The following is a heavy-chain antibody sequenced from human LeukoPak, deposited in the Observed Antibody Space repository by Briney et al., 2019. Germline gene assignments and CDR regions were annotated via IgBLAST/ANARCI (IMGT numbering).Heavy chain of an antibody. Sequence: PSETLSLTCTVSGDSMSSYYWSWIRQPPGKGLEWIAYISYSGSTKYNPSLQNRVTISIDTSKDQFSLKLSSVTAADTAVYYCARESADIYSGSYGGFDYWGQGTLVTVSS. J-gene: IGHJ4*02. CDR3: ARESADIYSGSYGGFDY. V-gene: IGHV4-59*01. CDR2: ISYSGST. CDR1: GDSMSSYY. D-gene: IGHD1-26*01.